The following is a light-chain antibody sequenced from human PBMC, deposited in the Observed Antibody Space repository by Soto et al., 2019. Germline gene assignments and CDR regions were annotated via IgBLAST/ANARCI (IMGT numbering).Light chain of an antibody. CDR1: QSVRSN. V-gene: IGKV3-15*01. CDR2: GAS. J-gene: IGKJ1*01. CDR3: QQYNKWPPRT. Sequence: EIVMTQSPATLSLSPGERATLFCRASQSVRSNLAWYQQKPGQAPRLLIYGASSRAIGIPARFSGSGSGTDFTLTISSLQSEDFAVYYCQQYNKWPPRTFGQGTKVDIK.